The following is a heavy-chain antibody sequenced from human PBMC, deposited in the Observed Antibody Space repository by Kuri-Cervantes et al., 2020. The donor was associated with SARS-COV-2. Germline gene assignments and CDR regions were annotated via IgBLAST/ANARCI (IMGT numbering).Heavy chain of an antibody. V-gene: IGHV3-33*03. CDR1: GFTFSSYG. Sequence: GESLKISCAASGFTFSSYGMHWVRQAPGKGLEWVAVIWFDGNIIYYADSVKGRFTISRDRSKNTVYLQMDSLRAEDTAVYYCAKSYDFWSGYYRPYYYYYGMDVWGQGTTVTVSS. J-gene: IGHJ6*02. D-gene: IGHD3-3*01. CDR3: AKSYDFWSGYYRPYYYYYGMDV. CDR2: IWFDGNII.